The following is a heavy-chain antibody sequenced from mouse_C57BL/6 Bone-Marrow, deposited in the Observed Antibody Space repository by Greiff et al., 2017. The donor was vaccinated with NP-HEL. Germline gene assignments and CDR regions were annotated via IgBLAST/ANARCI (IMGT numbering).Heavy chain of an antibody. D-gene: IGHD2-3*01. J-gene: IGHJ2*01. Sequence: QVQLKQPGAELVRPGSSVKLSCKASGYTFTSYWMHWVKQSPIQGLEWIGNIDPSDSETHYNQKFKDKATLTVDKSSSTAYMTLSSLTSEDAAVYYCARSDGYPFDYWGQGTTLTVSS. V-gene: IGHV1-52*01. CDR3: ARSDGYPFDY. CDR1: GYTFTSYW. CDR2: IDPSDSET.